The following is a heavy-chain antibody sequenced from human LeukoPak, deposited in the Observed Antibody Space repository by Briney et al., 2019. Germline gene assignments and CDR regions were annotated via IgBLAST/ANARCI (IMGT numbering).Heavy chain of an antibody. CDR1: GVSISSSSYY. D-gene: IGHD6-13*01. V-gene: IGHV4-39*01. CDR3: ARGQGSSWYYYYYYIAV. Sequence: SETLSFTCTVYGVSISSSSYYWGWIRQPPGKGLEWIGSIYYSGSTHNNQSRKSLITISVDTSKNQFSLKLSSVTAADTAVYYCARGQGSSWYYYYYYIAVWGKGTPVTVSS. J-gene: IGHJ6*03. CDR2: IYYSGST.